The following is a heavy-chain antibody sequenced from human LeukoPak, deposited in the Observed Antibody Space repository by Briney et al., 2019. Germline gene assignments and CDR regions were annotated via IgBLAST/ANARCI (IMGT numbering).Heavy chain of an antibody. CDR2: INPNSGGT. D-gene: IGHD3-22*01. Sequence: ASVKVSCKASGYTITGYYMHWVRQAPGQGLEWMGRINPNSGGTNYAQKFQGRVTMTRDTSISTAYMELSRLRSDDTAVYYCARSARGRSHYDSSGYYYVADWFDPWGQGTLVTISS. CDR1: GYTITGYY. J-gene: IGHJ5*02. CDR3: ARSARGRSHYDSSGYYYVADWFDP. V-gene: IGHV1-2*06.